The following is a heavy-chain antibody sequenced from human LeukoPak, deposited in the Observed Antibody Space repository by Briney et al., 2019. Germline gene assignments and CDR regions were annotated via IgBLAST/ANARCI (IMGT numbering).Heavy chain of an antibody. CDR2: ISNSGGST. CDR3: AKGQGYNYGDSIDY. Sequence: GGSLRLSCAASGFTFSTYAMSWVRQAPGKGLEWVSSISNSGGSTYYADSVKGRFTISRDNSKNTLYLQMNSLRDEDTAIYYCAKGQGYNYGDSIDYWGQGTLVTVSS. D-gene: IGHD5-18*01. CDR1: GFTFSTYA. V-gene: IGHV3-23*01. J-gene: IGHJ4*02.